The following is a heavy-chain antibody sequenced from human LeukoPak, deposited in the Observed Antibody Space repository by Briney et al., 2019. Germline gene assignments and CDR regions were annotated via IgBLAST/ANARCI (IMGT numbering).Heavy chain of an antibody. CDR2: ISSGSGDK. D-gene: IGHD3-10*01. J-gene: IGHJ5*02. CDR1: GFTFSIYS. CDR3: ASYGSANL. Sequence: PGGSLRLSCAASGFTFSIYSMNWVRQAPGKGLEWVSRISSGSGDKHYADSVKGRFTISRDNAKNSLDLQMDSLRVEDTAFYHCASYGSANLWGQGTLVTVSS. V-gene: IGHV3-21*01.